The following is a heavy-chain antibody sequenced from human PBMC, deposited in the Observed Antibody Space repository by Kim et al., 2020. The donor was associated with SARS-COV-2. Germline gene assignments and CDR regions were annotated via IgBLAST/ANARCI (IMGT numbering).Heavy chain of an antibody. J-gene: IGHJ6*04. CDR3: AKSRSLWFGPDV. V-gene: IGHV3-23*01. CDR1: GFKFNESA. Sequence: GGSLRLSCVGSGFKFNESAMSWVRQSPGKGLEWVSTFALSGPYYAGSVKGRFTISRDDSKNTVYLNINSLRLDDTAVYYCAKSRSLWFGPDVCGRGTTVTVSS. CDR2: FALSGP. D-gene: IGHD3-10*01.